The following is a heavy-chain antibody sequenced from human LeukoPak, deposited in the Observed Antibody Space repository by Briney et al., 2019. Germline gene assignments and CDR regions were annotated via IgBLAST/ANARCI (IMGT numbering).Heavy chain of an antibody. J-gene: IGHJ3*02. V-gene: IGHV3-74*01. CDR3: ARIAWDAFDI. CDR1: GFTFSSYW. D-gene: IGHD2-15*01. CDR2: LNNDGSSA. Sequence: GGSLRLSCAASGFTFSSYWMHWVRQAPGKGLVWVSRLNNDGSSANYADSVKGRFTISRDNAKNTLYLQMNSLRAEDTAVYYCARIAWDAFDIWGQGTMVTVSS.